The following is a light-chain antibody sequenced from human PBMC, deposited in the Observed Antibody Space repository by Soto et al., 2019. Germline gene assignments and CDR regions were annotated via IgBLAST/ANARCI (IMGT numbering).Light chain of an antibody. Sequence: DIQMTQSPSTLSASVGDRVTITCRASQSISSWLAWYQQKPGKAPKLLIYKASSLESGVPSRFSGSGSGTEFTLTISSLQPDDFATYYCHQYNSYFQTFGQGTKVDI. CDR2: KAS. V-gene: IGKV1-5*03. J-gene: IGKJ1*01. CDR1: QSISSW. CDR3: HQYNSYFQT.